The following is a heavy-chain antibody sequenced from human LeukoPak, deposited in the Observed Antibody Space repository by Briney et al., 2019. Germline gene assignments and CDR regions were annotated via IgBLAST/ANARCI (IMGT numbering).Heavy chain of an antibody. D-gene: IGHD6-19*01. CDR1: GYTFTTYW. Sequence: GESLKISCKGSGYTFTTYWIGWVRQMPGKGLEWMGIIYPGDSDTRYSPSFQGQVTISADKSISTAHLQWSSLKASDTAVYYCARRVFSSGWYVIRPATHFDYWGQGTLVTVSS. V-gene: IGHV5-51*01. CDR2: IYPGDSDT. CDR3: ARRVFSSGWYVIRPATHFDY. J-gene: IGHJ4*02.